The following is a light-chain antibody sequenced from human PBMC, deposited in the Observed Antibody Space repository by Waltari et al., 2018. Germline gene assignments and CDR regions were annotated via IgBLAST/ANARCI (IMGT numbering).Light chain of an antibody. Sequence: SSELTQDPAVSVALGQTVRITCQGASLRTSYASWYQQKAGQAPILVLLGKNNRPSGIPDRVSEYNSETTTSLTITGAQAEYEADYYCSSRDSSASHVLFAGGTKLTVL. V-gene: IGLV3-19*01. J-gene: IGLJ2*01. CDR1: SLRTSY. CDR3: SSRDSSASHVL. CDR2: GKN.